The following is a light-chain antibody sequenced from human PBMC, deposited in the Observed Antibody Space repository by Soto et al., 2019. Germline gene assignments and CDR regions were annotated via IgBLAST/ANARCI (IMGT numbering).Light chain of an antibody. V-gene: IGKV3-20*01. CDR3: QQYGSSPPWT. Sequence: EIVLTQSPGTLSLSPGERATLSCRASHSVSSSYLAWYQQKTGQAPRLLIYGASSRATGIPDRFSASGSGTDFTLTISGLEPEDVAVYYCQQYGSSPPWTFGQGTKVEIK. CDR2: GAS. CDR1: HSVSSSY. J-gene: IGKJ1*01.